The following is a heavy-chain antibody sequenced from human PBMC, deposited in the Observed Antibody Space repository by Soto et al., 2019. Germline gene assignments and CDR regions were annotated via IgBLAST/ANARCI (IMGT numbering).Heavy chain of an antibody. CDR1: VGSISSGSYY. V-gene: IGHV4-31*03. CDR2: ISYSGST. J-gene: IGHJ4*01. Sequence: SETLSLTCTFSVGSISSGSYYWSWGRQRPGQGLEWIGYISYSGSTYYNPSLKSRLTISADTSKNQFALKLSSVTAADTAVYYCARTDHVGYYPYF. D-gene: IGHD3-3*01. CDR3: ARTDHVGYYPYF.